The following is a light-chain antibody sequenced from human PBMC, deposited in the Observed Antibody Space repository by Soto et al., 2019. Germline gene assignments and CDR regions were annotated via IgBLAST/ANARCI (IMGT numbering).Light chain of an antibody. V-gene: IGKV1-9*01. CDR2: AAS. CDR1: QGISSY. CDR3: QQLGT. Sequence: DIQLTQSPSFQSASVGDRVTITCRASQGISSYLAWYQQKPGKAPKLLIYAASTLQSGVPSRFSGSGSGTEFTLTISSLQPEDFATYYCQQLGTFGPGTKVDIK. J-gene: IGKJ3*01.